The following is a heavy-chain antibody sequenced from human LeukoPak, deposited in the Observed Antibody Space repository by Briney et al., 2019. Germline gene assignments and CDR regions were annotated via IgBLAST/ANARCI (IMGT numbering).Heavy chain of an antibody. CDR3: ARPRTTSGHIYYFYYHGMDV. V-gene: IGHV3-43*02. CDR2: ISGDGGIT. D-gene: IGHD6-19*01. J-gene: IGHJ6*02. Sequence: PGGSLRLSCAASGFTFSSYAMSWVRQAPGKGLEWVSFISGDGGITYYADSVRGQFTISRDNSKNSLFLQMNSLRTEDTALYYCARPRTTSGHIYYFYYHGMDVWGQGTTVTASS. CDR1: GFTFSSYA.